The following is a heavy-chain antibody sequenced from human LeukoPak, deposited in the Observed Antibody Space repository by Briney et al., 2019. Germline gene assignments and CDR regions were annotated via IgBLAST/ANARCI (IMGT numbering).Heavy chain of an antibody. V-gene: IGHV4-59*12. CDR1: GGSISSYY. CDR3: ARACSGGRCYAFDI. J-gene: IGHJ3*02. Sequence: SETLSLTCTVSGGSISSYYWSWIRQPPGKGLEWIGYIYYSGSTNYNPSLKSRVTISVDTSKNQFSLKLSSVTAADTAVYYCARACSGGRCYAFDIWGQGAMVTVSS. CDR2: IYYSGST. D-gene: IGHD2-15*01.